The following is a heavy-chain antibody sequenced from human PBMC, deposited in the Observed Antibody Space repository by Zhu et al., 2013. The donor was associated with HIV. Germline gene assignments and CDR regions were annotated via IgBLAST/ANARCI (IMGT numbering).Heavy chain of an antibody. D-gene: IGHD2-2*02. CDR1: GYTFTGYY. CDR3: ARGGPGYCSSTSCYTWFDP. J-gene: IGHJ5*02. Sequence: QVQLVQSGAEVKKPGASVKVSCKASGYTFTGYYMHWVRQAPGQGLEWMGWINPNSGGTNYAQKFQGRVTMTRDTSISTAYMELSRLRSDDTAVYYCARGGPGYCSSTSCYTWFDPWGPGEPWSPSPQ. V-gene: IGHV1-2*02. CDR2: INPNSGGT.